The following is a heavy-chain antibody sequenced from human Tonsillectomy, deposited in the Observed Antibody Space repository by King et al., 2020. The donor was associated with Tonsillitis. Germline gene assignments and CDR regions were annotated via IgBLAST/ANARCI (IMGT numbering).Heavy chain of an antibody. Sequence: VQLVESGAEVKKPGASVKVSCKASGYTFTGYYMHWVRQAPGQGLEWMGWINPNSGGTNYAQKFQDRVTMTRDTSISTAYMELSSLRSDDTAVYYCASNLPPVESAATPMHYYYYGMDVWGQGTTVTVSS. D-gene: IGHD2-2*02. V-gene: IGHV1-2*02. J-gene: IGHJ6*02. CDR2: INPNSGGT. CDR3: ASNLPPVESAATPMHYYYYGMDV. CDR1: GYTFTGYY.